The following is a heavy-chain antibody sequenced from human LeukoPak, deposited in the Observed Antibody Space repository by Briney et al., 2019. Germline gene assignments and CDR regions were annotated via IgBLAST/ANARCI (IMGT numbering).Heavy chain of an antibody. Sequence: KPSETLSLTCTVSGGSISSGSYYWSWIRQPAGKGLEWIGRIYTSGSTNYNPSLKSRVTISVDTSKNQFSLKLSSVTAADTAVYYCARDRSSGYALTSNYYYYMDVWGRGTTVTVSS. V-gene: IGHV4-61*02. CDR1: GGSISSGSYY. CDR3: ARDRSSGYALTSNYYYYMDV. D-gene: IGHD5-12*01. CDR2: IYTSGST. J-gene: IGHJ6*03.